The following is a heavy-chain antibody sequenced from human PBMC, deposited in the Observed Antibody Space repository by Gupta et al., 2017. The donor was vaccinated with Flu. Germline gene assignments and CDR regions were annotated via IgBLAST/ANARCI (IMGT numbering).Heavy chain of an antibody. V-gene: IGHV1-2*02. CDR3: ARDEGQGYCSSTSCYGAYNWFDP. J-gene: IGHJ5*02. Sequence: MGWINPNSGGTNYAQKFQGRVTMTRDTPISTAYMELSRLRSDDTAVYYCARDEGQGYCSSTSCYGAYNWFDPWGQGTLVTVSS. CDR2: INPNSGGT. D-gene: IGHD2-2*01.